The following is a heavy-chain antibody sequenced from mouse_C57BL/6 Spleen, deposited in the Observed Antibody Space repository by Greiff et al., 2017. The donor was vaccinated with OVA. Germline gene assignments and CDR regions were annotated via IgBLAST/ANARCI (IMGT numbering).Heavy chain of an antibody. J-gene: IGHJ2*01. V-gene: IGHV1-64*01. CDR2: IHPNSGST. D-gene: IGHD1-1*01. CDR1: GYTFTSYW. Sequence: VKLQQPGAELVKPGASVKLSCKASGYTFTSYWMHWVKQRPGQGLEWIGMIHPNSGSTNYNEKFKSKATLTVDKSSSTAYMQLSSLTSEDSAVYYCARAYGSSYNFDYWGQGTTLTVSS. CDR3: ARAYGSSYNFDY.